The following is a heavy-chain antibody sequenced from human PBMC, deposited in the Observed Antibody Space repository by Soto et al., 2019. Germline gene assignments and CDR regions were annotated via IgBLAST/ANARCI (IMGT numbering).Heavy chain of an antibody. D-gene: IGHD3-22*01. J-gene: IGHJ4*02. V-gene: IGHV1-18*01. CDR1: GYSFTAYG. Sequence: GPEVKMPGASVKVSCKTSGYSFTAYGLAWLRQAPGQRPEWLGWVGTNNANTNYAQKFQDRVTMTTDRSTTTTYMELRSLRSDDTAVYYCARELNTDTSAYYSFAFWGQGTLVTVSS. CDR3: ARELNTDTSAYYSFAF. CDR2: VGTNNANT.